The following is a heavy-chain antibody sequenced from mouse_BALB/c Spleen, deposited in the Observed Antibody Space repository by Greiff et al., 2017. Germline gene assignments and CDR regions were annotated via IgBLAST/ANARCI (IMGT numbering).Heavy chain of an antibody. V-gene: IGHV1-63*02. CDR1: GYTFTNYW. Sequence: VQLQQSGAELVRPGTSVKISCKASGYTFTNYWLGWIKQRPGHGLEWIGDIYPGGGYPNYNEKFKGKATLTAGTSSSTAYMQLSSLTSEDSAVYFCARLTTVPLGYFDVWGAGTTVTVSS. J-gene: IGHJ1*01. D-gene: IGHD1-1*01. CDR2: IYPGGGYP. CDR3: ARLTTVPLGYFDV.